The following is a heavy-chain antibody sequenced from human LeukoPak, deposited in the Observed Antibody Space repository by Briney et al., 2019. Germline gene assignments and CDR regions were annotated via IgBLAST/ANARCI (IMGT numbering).Heavy chain of an antibody. D-gene: IGHD3-22*01. CDR3: AKDWSSGYYYDAFDI. J-gene: IGHJ3*02. CDR2: ISGSGGST. CDR1: GFTFSSYA. Sequence: PGGSLRLSCAASGFTFSSYAMSWVRKPPGKGLDWASAISGSGGSTYYADSVKGRFTISRDNSKNTLYLQMNSLRAEDTAVYYCAKDWSSGYYYDAFDIWGQGTMVTVSS. V-gene: IGHV3-23*01.